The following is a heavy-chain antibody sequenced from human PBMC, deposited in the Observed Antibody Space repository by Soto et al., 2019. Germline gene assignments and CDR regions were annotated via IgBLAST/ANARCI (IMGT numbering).Heavy chain of an antibody. D-gene: IGHD6-13*01. CDR1: GGSVSSGSYY. V-gene: IGHV4-61*01. CDR3: ARGEGSSSRPVDY. CDR2: IYYSGST. J-gene: IGHJ4*02. Sequence: PSETLSLTCTVSGGSVSSGSYYWSWIRQPPGKGLEWNGYIYYSGSTNYNPSLKSRVTISVDTSKNQFSLKLSSVTAADTAVYYCARGEGSSSRPVDYWGQGTLVTVSS.